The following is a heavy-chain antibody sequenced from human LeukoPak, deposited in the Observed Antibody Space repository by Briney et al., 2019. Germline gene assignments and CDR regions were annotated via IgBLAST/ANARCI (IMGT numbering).Heavy chain of an antibody. CDR1: GLTFSSYE. V-gene: IGHV3-48*03. J-gene: IGHJ4*02. CDR2: ISSSGSTI. Sequence: HTGGSLRLSCAASGLTFSSYETNCVRQAPGKGLEWASYISSSGSTIYYADSVKGRFTISRDNAKNSLYLQMNNQRAEDTAVYYCAKDSSSWPYYFDYWGQGTLVTVSS. D-gene: IGHD6-13*01. CDR3: AKDSSSWPYYFDY.